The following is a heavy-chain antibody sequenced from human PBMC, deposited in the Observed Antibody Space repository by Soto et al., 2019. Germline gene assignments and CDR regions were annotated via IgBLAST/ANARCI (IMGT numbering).Heavy chain of an antibody. CDR3: ARKQAGFFYGIDY. V-gene: IGHV4-61*01. CDR2: VYYSGTT. CDR1: GGSVSNKTYY. J-gene: IGHJ4*02. D-gene: IGHD3-3*01. Sequence: SETLSLTCSVSGGSVSNKTYYWSWIRQPPGKRLEWIGYVYYSGTTNYNPSLKSRVTISVDLSKNQFSLRLSSVTTADTALYFCARKQAGFFYGIDYWGQGTLVTVSS.